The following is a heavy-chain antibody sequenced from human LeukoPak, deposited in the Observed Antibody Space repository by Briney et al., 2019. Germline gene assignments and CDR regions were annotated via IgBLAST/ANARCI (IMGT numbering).Heavy chain of an antibody. D-gene: IGHD6-19*01. CDR1: GGSISSRNYY. J-gene: IGHJ6*03. CDR3: ARQISDYYYYYMDV. V-gene: IGHV4-39*01. CDR2: IYYTETT. Sequence: PSETLSLTCTVSGGSISSRNYYWGWVRQSPGRGLEWVGSIYYTETTYYNPSLESRVTTSVDASKNQFSLKLRSVTAADTAQYYCARQISDYYYYYMDVWGTGTTATVSS.